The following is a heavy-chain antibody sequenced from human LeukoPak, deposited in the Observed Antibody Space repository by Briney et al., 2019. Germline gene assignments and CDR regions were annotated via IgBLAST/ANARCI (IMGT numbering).Heavy chain of an antibody. CDR3: ARDAKPPSIFGVVIFPTARWFDP. J-gene: IGHJ5*02. V-gene: IGHV3-21*01. CDR1: GFTFSSYS. Sequence: PGGSLRLSCAASGFTFSSYSMNWVRQAPGKGLEWVSSISSSSSYIYYADSVKGRFTISRDNAKNSLYPQMNSLRAEDTAVYYCARDAKPPSIFGVVIFPTARWFDPWGQGTLVTVSS. D-gene: IGHD3-3*01. CDR2: ISSSSSYI.